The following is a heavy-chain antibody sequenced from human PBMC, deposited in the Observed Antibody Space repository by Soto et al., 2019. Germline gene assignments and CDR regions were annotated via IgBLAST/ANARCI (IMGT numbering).Heavy chain of an antibody. CDR3: ARASIVGATTNAFDI. D-gene: IGHD1-26*01. J-gene: IGHJ3*02. CDR1: GYSFPTSW. CDR2: IYPGDSDT. Sequence: PGESLKISCKGSGYSFPTSWIGWVRQISGKGLEWMGIIYPGDSDTRYSPSFQGQVTISVDKSISTAYLQWSSLKASDTAIYYCARASIVGATTNAFDIWGQGTMVTV. V-gene: IGHV5-51*01.